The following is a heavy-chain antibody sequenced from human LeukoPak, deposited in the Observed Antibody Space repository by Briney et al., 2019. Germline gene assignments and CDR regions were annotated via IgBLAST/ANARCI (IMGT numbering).Heavy chain of an antibody. J-gene: IGHJ4*02. V-gene: IGHV4-30-2*01. CDR3: ASNSDYGFDY. CDR2: IYHSGST. CDR1: GGSISSGGYS. Sequence: PSQTLSLTCAVSGGSISSGGYSWSWIRQPPGKGLEWIGYIYHSGSTYYNPSPKSRVTISVDRSKNQFSLKLSSVTAADTAVYYCASNSDYGFDYWGQGTLVTVSS. D-gene: IGHD5-12*01.